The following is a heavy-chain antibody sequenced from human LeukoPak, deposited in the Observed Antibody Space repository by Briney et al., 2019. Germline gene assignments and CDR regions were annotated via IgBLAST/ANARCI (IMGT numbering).Heavy chain of an antibody. CDR3: ARPKLGYCSSVTCSAPNYYFDY. CDR1: KFTFSSYG. CDR2: ISSSGSTI. J-gene: IGHJ4*02. D-gene: IGHD2-2*01. V-gene: IGHV3-48*01. Sequence: GGSLRLSCAASKFTFSSYGMNWVRQAPGKGLEWVSYISSSGSTIYYADSVKGRFTISRDNTERSLYLQMDSLRAEDTAVYYCARPKLGYCSSVTCSAPNYYFDYWGQGTLVTVSS.